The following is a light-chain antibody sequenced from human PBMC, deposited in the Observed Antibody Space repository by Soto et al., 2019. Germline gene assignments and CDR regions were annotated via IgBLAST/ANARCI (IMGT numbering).Light chain of an antibody. CDR2: RND. CDR1: SSNIGSNY. CDR3: AAWDDSLSAVV. J-gene: IGLJ2*01. V-gene: IGLV1-47*01. Sequence: QPVLTQPPSASGTPGQRVTISCSGSSSNIGSNYVYWYQQFPGSAPKLLIYRNDQRPSGVPARFSGSKSGTSASLAISGPRSEDEADYYCAAWDDSLSAVVFGGGTQLTVL.